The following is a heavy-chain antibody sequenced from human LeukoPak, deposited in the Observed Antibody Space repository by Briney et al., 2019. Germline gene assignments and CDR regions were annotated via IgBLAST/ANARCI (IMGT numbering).Heavy chain of an antibody. J-gene: IGHJ4*02. D-gene: IGHD5-18*01. V-gene: IGHV4-30-2*01. CDR1: GGSISSGGYY. Sequence: SQTLSLTCTVSGGSISSGGYYWSWIRQPPGKGLEWIGYIYHSGSTYYNPSLKSRVTISVDRSKNQFSLKLSSVTAADTAVYYCASLRGYSYGYLYYWGQGTLVTVSS. CDR3: ASLRGYSYGYLYY. CDR2: IYHSGST.